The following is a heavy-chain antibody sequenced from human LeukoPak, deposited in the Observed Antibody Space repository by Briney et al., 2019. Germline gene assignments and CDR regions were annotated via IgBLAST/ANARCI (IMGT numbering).Heavy chain of an antibody. V-gene: IGHV5-51*01. D-gene: IGHD3-10*01. CDR3: ARHGRGSRSPNAFDF. Sequence: GESLKISCKGSGYRFNDYWIGWVRQTPGKGLQWMGIIYPDDSDIRYSPSFQGQVTISADKSIITAYLQWSSLKASDTAMYYCARHGRGSRSPNAFDFWGQGTMVTVSS. CDR2: IYPDDSDI. CDR1: GYRFNDYW. J-gene: IGHJ3*01.